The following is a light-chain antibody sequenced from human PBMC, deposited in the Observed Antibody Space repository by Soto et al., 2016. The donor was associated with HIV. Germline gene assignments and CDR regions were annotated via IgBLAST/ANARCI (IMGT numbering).Light chain of an antibody. CDR3: QQYNTYPWT. CDR2: KTS. Sequence: DIQMTQSPSTLSAFVGDTVTITCRASQSVSNWLAWYQQKPGKAPKLLIYKTSSLQSGVPSRFSGMGSGTDFTLTISSLRPEDFATYYCQQYNTYPWTFGQGTTLDI. V-gene: IGKV1-5*03. CDR1: QSVSNW. J-gene: IGKJ2*02.